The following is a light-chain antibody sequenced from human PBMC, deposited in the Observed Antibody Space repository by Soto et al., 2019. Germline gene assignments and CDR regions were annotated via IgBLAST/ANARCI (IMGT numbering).Light chain of an antibody. V-gene: IGKV3-11*01. Sequence: EVVLTQSPATLSLSPGERANLSCRTSQSVSRTLAWYQQKSGQAPRLLIYDASNRATGIPTRFSGSGSGTDFTLTISSLEPEDFAVYYCQQRYNWPQTFGKGTKVEIK. CDR1: QSVSRT. CDR2: DAS. CDR3: QQRYNWPQT. J-gene: IGKJ1*01.